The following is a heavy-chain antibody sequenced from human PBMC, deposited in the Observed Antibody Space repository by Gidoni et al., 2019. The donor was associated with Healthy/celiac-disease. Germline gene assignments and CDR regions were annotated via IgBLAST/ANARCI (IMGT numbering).Heavy chain of an antibody. Sequence: QVQLQQWGAGLLKPSETLSLTCAVYGGSFSGYYWSWIRQPPGKGLEWIGEINHSGSTNYNPSLKSRVTISVDTSKNQFSLKLSSVTAADTAVYYCARVVLRYFDWSLGDWGQGTLVTVSS. CDR3: ARVVLRYFDWSLGD. J-gene: IGHJ4*02. D-gene: IGHD3-9*01. CDR2: INHSGST. CDR1: GGSFSGYY. V-gene: IGHV4-34*01.